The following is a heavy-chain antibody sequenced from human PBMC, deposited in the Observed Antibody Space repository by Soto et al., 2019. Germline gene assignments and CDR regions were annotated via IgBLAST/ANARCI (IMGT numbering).Heavy chain of an antibody. Sequence: PSETLSLTCTVSGGSINGYYWTWIRQPPGKGLEWIGFIYYSGSTNYNPSLQSRVTISLDTYKNQFSLNLSSVTAADTAMYYCARDRKGSNGLTDYWGQGALVTASS. CDR1: GGSINGYY. CDR3: ARDRKGSNGLTDY. J-gene: IGHJ4*02. D-gene: IGHD3-9*01. CDR2: IYYSGST. V-gene: IGHV4-59*01.